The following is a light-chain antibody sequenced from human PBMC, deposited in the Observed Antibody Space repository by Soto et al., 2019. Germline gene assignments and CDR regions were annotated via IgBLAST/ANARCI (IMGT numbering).Light chain of an antibody. CDR2: DNY. J-gene: IGLJ3*02. CDR1: SSSVGHES. Sequence: QSVLTQPPSVSAAPGQTVTISCSGSSSSVGHESVSWYQSLPGTAPKLLIYDNYKRPSGIADRFSGSQSGTSATLGITGLQTGDEADYYCGTWDTTLNVWVFGGGTKLTVL. CDR3: GTWDTTLNVWV. V-gene: IGLV1-51*01.